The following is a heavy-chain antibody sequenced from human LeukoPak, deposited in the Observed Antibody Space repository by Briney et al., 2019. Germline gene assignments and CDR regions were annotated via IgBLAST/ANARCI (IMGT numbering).Heavy chain of an antibody. D-gene: IGHD1/OR15-1a*01. Sequence: GASVKVSCKASGYTFTAYYLHWVRQAPGQGLEWMGWINPNSGGTNYAQKFQGRVTMTRDTSISTAYMELSRLRSDDTAVYYCVRETEVKLEHVPFDYWGQGTLVTVSS. CDR3: VRETEVKLEHVPFDY. CDR2: INPNSGGT. J-gene: IGHJ4*02. V-gene: IGHV1-2*02. CDR1: GYTFTAYY.